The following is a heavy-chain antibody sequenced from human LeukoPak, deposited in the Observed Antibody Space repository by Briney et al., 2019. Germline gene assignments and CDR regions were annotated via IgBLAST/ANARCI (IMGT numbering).Heavy chain of an antibody. V-gene: IGHV3-48*01. CDR1: GFTFSSYS. Sequence: PGGSLRLSCAASGFTFSSYSMNWVRQAPGKGLEWVSYISSSSSTIYYADSVKGRFTISRDNAKNSLYLQMNSLRAEDTAVYYCAREYTWTSSSYGGWGQGTLVTVSS. D-gene: IGHD6-13*01. CDR3: AREYTWTSSSYGG. CDR2: ISSSSSTI. J-gene: IGHJ4*02.